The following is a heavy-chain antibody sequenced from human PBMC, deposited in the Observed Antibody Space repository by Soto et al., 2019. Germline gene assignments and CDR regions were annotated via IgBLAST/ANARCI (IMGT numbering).Heavy chain of an antibody. CDR3: ARDGRYSYGNDY. CDR1: GFTFSSYS. CDR2: ISSSISYI. J-gene: IGHJ4*02. D-gene: IGHD5-18*01. Sequence: EVQLVESGGVLVKHGGSLRLSCAASGFTFSSYSMNWVRQAPGKGLEWVSSISSSISYIYYAVSVKGRFTISRDNAKNSLYLQMKSLRAEDTAVYYCARDGRYSYGNDYWGQGTLVPVSS. V-gene: IGHV3-21*01.